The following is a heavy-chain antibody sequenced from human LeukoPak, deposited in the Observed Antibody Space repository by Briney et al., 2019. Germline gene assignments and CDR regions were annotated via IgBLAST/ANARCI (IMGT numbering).Heavy chain of an antibody. CDR1: GFIFSSYW. D-gene: IGHD2-2*01. CDR3: ARGPRYCSSTSCYAIYF. Sequence: GGCLRLSCAASGFIFSSYWMRWVRQAPGKGLVWVSRINSDGSSTSYADSVKGRFTISRDNAKNTLYLQMNSLRAEDTAVYYCARGPRYCSSTSCYAIYFWGQETVVSVSS. CDR2: INSDGSST. J-gene: IGHJ4*02. V-gene: IGHV3-74*01.